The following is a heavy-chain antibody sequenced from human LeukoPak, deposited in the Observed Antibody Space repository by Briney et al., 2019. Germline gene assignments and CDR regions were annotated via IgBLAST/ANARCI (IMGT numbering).Heavy chain of an antibody. J-gene: IGHJ4*02. V-gene: IGHV4-38-2*02. D-gene: IGHD2-2*02. CDR1: GYSISSGYY. Sequence: PSETLSLTCTVSGYSISSGYYWGWIRQPPGKGLEWIGSIYHSGSTYYNPSLKSRVTISVDTSKNQFSLKLSSVTAADTAVYCCAREPDCSSTSCYTWAFDYWGQGTLVTVSS. CDR3: AREPDCSSTSCYTWAFDY. CDR2: IYHSGST.